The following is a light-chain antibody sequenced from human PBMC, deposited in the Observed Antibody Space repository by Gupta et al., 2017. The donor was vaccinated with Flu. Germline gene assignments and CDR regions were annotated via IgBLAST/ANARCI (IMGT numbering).Light chain of an antibody. CDR3: QSYDSSLSAYV. J-gene: IGLJ1*01. CDR1: SSNIGAGYD. V-gene: IGLV1-40*01. CDR2: RNN. Sequence: QSVLTQPPSVSGAPGQMVTISCTGSSSNIGAGYDVHWYQQLPGTAPKLLIFRNNTRPSGVPDRFSGSKSDTSASLAITGLQAEDEADYYCQSYDSSLSAYVFGAGTKVTVL.